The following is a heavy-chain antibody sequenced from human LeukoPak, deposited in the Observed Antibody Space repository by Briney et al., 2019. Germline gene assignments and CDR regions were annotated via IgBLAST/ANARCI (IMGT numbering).Heavy chain of an antibody. J-gene: IGHJ4*02. CDR2: ITNSGHST. V-gene: IGHV3-23*01. CDR3: AKERPGDLDY. CDR1: GFTFSSYA. D-gene: IGHD3-16*01. Sequence: PGESLRLSCVASGFTFSSYAMNWVRQAPGKGLEWVSVITNSGHSTNYADSVKGRFTISRDNSKNTLYLQMNSLRAEDTAVYYCAKERPGDLDYWGQGTLVTVSS.